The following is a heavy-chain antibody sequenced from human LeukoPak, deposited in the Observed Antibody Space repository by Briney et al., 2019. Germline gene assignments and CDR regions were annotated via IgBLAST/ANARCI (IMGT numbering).Heavy chain of an antibody. J-gene: IGHJ4*02. CDR3: ATWNVDTAILDY. D-gene: IGHD5-18*01. CDR1: GGSFSGYY. V-gene: IGHV4-34*01. Sequence: PSETLSLTCAVYGGSFSGYYWSWIRQPPGKGLEWIGEINHSGSTNYNPSLKSRVTISVDTSKNQFSLKLSSVTAADTAVYYCATWNVDTAILDYWGQGTLVTVSS. CDR2: INHSGST.